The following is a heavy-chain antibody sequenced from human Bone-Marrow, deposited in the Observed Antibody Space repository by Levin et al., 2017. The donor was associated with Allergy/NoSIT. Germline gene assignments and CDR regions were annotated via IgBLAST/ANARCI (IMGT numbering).Heavy chain of an antibody. CDR1: GFTFNIHS. Sequence: GGSLRLSCAASGFTFNIHSMNWVRQAPGKGLEWISYISKSGDVIYYAESVKGRFTISRDNAKKSLYLQMNSVRDEDTAVYYCARDFQLWFGESRTHAFDIWGQGTMVTVSS. CDR2: ISKSGDVI. D-gene: IGHD3-10*01. V-gene: IGHV3-48*02. J-gene: IGHJ3*02. CDR3: ARDFQLWFGESRTHAFDI.